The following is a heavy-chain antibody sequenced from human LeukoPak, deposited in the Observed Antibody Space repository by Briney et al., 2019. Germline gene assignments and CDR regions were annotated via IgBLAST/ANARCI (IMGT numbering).Heavy chain of an antibody. V-gene: IGHV4-59*12. CDR2: IYYSGST. D-gene: IGHD6-13*01. CDR1: GGSISSFF. J-gene: IGHJ4*02. Sequence: PSETLSLTCTVSGGSISSFFWSWIRQPPGKGLEWIGYIYYSGSTNYNPSLKSRVTISVDTSKNQFSLKVNSVTAADTAVYYCAREETAAAGLWGQGTLSPSPQ. CDR3: AREETAAAGL.